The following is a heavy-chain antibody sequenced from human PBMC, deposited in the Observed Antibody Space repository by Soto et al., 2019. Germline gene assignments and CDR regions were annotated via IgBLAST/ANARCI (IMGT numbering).Heavy chain of an antibody. Sequence: GGSLRLSCAASGFTFSSYGMHWVRQAPGKGLEWVAVMSNDGTSRFYADSVKGRFTISRDNSENTLYLQMNSLRAEDTAIYYCAKVRVKDYYYYAMDVWGQGTTVTVSS. CDR3: AKVRVKDYYYYAMDV. D-gene: IGHD4-4*01. J-gene: IGHJ6*02. CDR1: GFTFSSYG. CDR2: MSNDGTSR. V-gene: IGHV3-30*18.